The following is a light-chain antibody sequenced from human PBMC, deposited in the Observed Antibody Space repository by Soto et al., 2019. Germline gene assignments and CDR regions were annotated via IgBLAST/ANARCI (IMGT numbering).Light chain of an antibody. CDR3: QQANSFPRT. CDR1: QGISNW. Sequence: DIQMTQSPSSVSASVGDRVTITCRASQGISNWLAWYQQKPGRAPKMLIYSASSLQSGVPSRYSGSGSGTDFTPTISSLQPEDFATYYCQQANSFPRTYGQGTKVEIK. J-gene: IGKJ1*01. V-gene: IGKV1-12*01. CDR2: SAS.